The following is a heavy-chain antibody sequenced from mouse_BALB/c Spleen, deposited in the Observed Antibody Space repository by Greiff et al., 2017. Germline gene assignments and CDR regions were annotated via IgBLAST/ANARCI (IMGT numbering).Heavy chain of an antibody. V-gene: IGHV3-2*02. D-gene: IGHD2-2*01. CDR2: ISYSGST. CDR3: ARRGGYDGAWFAY. CDR1: GYSITSDYA. J-gene: IGHJ3*01. Sequence: EVQLQESGPGLVKPSQSLSLTCTVTGYSITSDYAWNWIRQFPGNKLEWMGYISYSGSTSYNPSLKSRISITRDTSKNQFFLQLNSVTTEDTATYYCARRGGYDGAWFAYWGQGTLVTVSA.